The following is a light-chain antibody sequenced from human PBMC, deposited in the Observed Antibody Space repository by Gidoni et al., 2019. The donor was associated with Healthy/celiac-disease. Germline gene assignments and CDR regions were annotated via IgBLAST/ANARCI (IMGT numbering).Light chain of an antibody. J-gene: IGKJ1*01. V-gene: IGKV4-1*01. CDR2: WAS. CDR1: QSVLYSSNNKNY. CDR3: QQYYSTPRT. Sequence: DIVMTQSPDSLAVSLGERATINCKPSQSVLYSSNNKNYLAWFQQKPGQPPKLRIYWASTRESGVPDRFSGSGSGTDFTLTISSLQAEDVAVYYCQQYYSTPRTFGQGTKVEIK.